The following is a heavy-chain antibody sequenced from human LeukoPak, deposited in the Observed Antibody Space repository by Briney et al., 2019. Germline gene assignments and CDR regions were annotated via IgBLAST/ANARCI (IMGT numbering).Heavy chain of an antibody. J-gene: IGHJ3*02. V-gene: IGHV4-59*08. CDR1: GGSISSYY. CDR3: ARADILTGRDAFDT. CDR2: IYYSGST. D-gene: IGHD3-9*01. Sequence: SETLSLTCTVSGGSISSYYWSWIRQPPGKGLEWIGYIYYSGSTNYNPSLKSRVTISVDTSKNQFSLKLSSVTAADTAVYYCARADILTGRDAFDTWAKGQWSPSLQ.